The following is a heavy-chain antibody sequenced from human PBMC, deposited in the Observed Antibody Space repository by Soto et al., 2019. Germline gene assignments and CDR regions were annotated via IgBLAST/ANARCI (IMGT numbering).Heavy chain of an antibody. D-gene: IGHD3-9*01. CDR3: TRATLRHYDILTGYVYYYYMDV. V-gene: IGHV3-49*03. J-gene: IGHJ6*03. CDR2: IRSKAYGGTT. CDR1: GFTFGDYA. Sequence: GGSLRLSCTASGFTFGDYAMSWFRQAPGKGLEWVGFIRSKAYGGTTEYAASVKGRFTISRDDFKSIAYLQMNSLKTEDTAVYYCTRATLRHYDILTGYVYYYYMDVWGKGTTVTVSS.